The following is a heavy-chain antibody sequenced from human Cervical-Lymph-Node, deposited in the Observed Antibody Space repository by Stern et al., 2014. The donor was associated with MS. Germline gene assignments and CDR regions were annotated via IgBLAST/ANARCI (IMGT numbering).Heavy chain of an antibody. V-gene: IGHV3-33*01. CDR2: RRSDESTK. D-gene: IGHD4-11*01. J-gene: IGHJ4*02. CDR1: GFTFSAYG. CDR3: ARDRRTTKFFDF. Sequence: QVQLVQSGGGVVRPGRSLRLSCVASGFTFSAYGMHWVRQAPGKGLECVAIRRSDESTKDNADAVNGRFTITSDKSKNPLYLQMTSLRPDDTAVYYCARDRRTTKFFDFWGQGARVTVAS.